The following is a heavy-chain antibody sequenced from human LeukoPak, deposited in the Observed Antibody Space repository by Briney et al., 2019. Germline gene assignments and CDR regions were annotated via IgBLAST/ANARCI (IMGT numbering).Heavy chain of an antibody. Sequence: GGPLRLSCAASGLTFSSNAMSWVRQAPGKGLEWVSAISGSGGSTYYADSVKGRFTISRDNSKSTLNLQMNSLRVEDTAVYYCAKDPRASSAYYLDRLGYGGRGTRVSVS. CDR2: ISGSGGST. D-gene: IGHD3-22*01. J-gene: IGHJ4*02. CDR3: AKDPRASSAYYLDRLGY. V-gene: IGHV3-23*01. CDR1: GLTFSSNA.